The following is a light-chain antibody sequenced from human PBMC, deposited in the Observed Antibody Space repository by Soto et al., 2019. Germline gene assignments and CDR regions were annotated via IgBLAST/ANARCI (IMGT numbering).Light chain of an antibody. Sequence: DIVMTQSPDSLAVSLGERATINSKSSQNVLYRSNNKNYLSWYQQKPGQPPKLLISWASTRESGVPDRFSGSGSGTDFTLTINGLQAEDVAVYYCQQHDSTPWTFGQGTKVEVK. J-gene: IGKJ1*01. CDR1: QNVLYRSNNKNY. CDR2: WAS. V-gene: IGKV4-1*01. CDR3: QQHDSTPWT.